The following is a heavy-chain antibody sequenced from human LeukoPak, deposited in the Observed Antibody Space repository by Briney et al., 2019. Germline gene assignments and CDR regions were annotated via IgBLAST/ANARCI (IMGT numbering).Heavy chain of an antibody. J-gene: IGHJ5*02. V-gene: IGHV4-4*07. Sequence: SETLSLTCTVSGGSISNYYWSLIRQPAGRGLEWIGRIYTSGSTNYNPSLKSRVTMSADTSKNQFSLKLSSVTAADTAVYYCARDQGITIFGVWFDPWGQGTLVTVSS. D-gene: IGHD3-3*01. CDR1: GGSISNYY. CDR3: ARDQGITIFGVWFDP. CDR2: IYTSGST.